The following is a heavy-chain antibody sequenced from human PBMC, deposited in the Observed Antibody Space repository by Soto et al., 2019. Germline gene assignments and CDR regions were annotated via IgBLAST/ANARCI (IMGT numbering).Heavy chain of an antibody. CDR1: GFSFSTSG. J-gene: IGHJ4*01. CDR2: VSYDRSSK. V-gene: IGHV3-30*18. D-gene: IGHD4-4*01. CDR3: VKGARSRYSSRFDY. Sequence: LSCVASGFSFSTSGMHWVRQAPGKGLEWVAVVSYDRSSKFYADSVKGRFTISSDDSKNTLYLQMDSLRVEDSAVYYCVKGARSRYSSRFDYCGHATRVTXS.